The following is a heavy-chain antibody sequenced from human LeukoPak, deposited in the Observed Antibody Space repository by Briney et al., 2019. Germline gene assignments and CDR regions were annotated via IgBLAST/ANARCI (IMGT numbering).Heavy chain of an antibody. CDR2: IWYDGSDK. V-gene: IGHV3-33*08. CDR1: GFTFSNYA. J-gene: IGHJ3*02. CDR3: ARGFRYYDGIDAFDI. Sequence: GGSLRLSCAAFGFTFSNYAFHWVRQAPGKGLEWVAVIWYDGSDKYYADSVKGRFSISRDNSKNTVYLQMNSLRAEDTAVYYCARGFRYYDGIDAFDIWGQGTMVTVSS. D-gene: IGHD3-22*01.